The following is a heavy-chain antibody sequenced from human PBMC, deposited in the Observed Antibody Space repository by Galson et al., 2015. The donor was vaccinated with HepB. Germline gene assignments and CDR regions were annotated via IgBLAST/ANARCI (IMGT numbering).Heavy chain of an antibody. Sequence: SLRLSCAAAGFTFSGYWMTWVRQAPGKGLEWVANIKEDESEKYYVDSVKGRFTISSDNAKNSLYLQLNSLRAEDTAVYFCARFAGGGYSTSWYRSGFDYWGQGTLVIVSS. CDR2: IKEDESEK. CDR3: ARFAGGGYSTSWYRSGFDY. J-gene: IGHJ4*02. V-gene: IGHV3-7*05. CDR1: GFTFSGYW. D-gene: IGHD6-13*01.